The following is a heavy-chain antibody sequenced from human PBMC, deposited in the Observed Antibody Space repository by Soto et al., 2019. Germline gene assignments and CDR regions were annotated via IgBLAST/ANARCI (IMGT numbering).Heavy chain of an antibody. V-gene: IGHV4-59*01. Sequence: QVQLQESGPGLVKPSETLSLTCTVSGDSISSLYWSWIRQPPGKGLEWIGYIYYSGSINYNPALKSRVTISLDPSKIQFSLRLSSVTASDTAVYYCAKSLWDTSGWKTDYWGQGTLVTVSS. D-gene: IGHD6-19*01. CDR2: IYYSGSI. CDR1: GDSISSLY. J-gene: IGHJ4*02. CDR3: AKSLWDTSGWKTDY.